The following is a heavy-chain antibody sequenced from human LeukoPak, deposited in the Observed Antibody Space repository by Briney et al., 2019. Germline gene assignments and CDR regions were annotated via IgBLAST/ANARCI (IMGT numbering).Heavy chain of an antibody. V-gene: IGHV3-7*01. CDR1: GFTFSSYW. D-gene: IGHD1/OR15-1a*01. Sequence: GGSLRLSCTTSGFTFSSYWMSWVRQAPGKGLEWLGNIKEDGSEKYDVDSVKGRFTISRDNAKNSLCLQMNSLRVEGTAIYYCARGTRVGTPYNWFDPWGQGTLVTVSS. CDR3: ARGTRVGTPYNWFDP. J-gene: IGHJ5*02. CDR2: IKEDGSEK.